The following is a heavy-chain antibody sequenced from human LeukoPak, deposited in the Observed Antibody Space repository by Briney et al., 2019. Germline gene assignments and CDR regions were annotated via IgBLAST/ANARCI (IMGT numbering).Heavy chain of an antibody. CDR1: GFTFSSYW. Sequence: GGSLRLSCAASGFTFSSYWMTWVRQAPGKGLEWVANINQDGSEKYYVDSVKGRFTISRDNAKDSLFLQMNSLRAEDTAYYYCVRGGNAAFEYGGQGTLVIVSP. J-gene: IGHJ4*02. CDR2: INQDGSEK. D-gene: IGHD6-13*01. V-gene: IGHV3-7*05. CDR3: VRGGNAAFEY.